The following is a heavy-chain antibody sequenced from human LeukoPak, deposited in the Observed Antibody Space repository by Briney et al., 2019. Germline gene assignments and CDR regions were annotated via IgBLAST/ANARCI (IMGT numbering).Heavy chain of an antibody. Sequence: SETLSLTCAVYGGSFSGYYWGWIRQPPRKGVEGIGTIYYSGSTYYNPSLKSRGTISVDTSKNQFSLQLSSVTAADTAVYYCPRLTRSYFDYWGQGTLVTVSS. CDR1: GGSFSGYY. D-gene: IGHD4/OR15-4a*01. CDR2: IYYSGST. V-gene: IGHV4-34*01. J-gene: IGHJ4*02. CDR3: PRLTRSYFDY.